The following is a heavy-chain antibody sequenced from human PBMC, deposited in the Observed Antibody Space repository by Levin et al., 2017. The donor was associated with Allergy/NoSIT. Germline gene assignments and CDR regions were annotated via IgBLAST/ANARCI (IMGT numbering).Heavy chain of an antibody. V-gene: IGHV3-74*03. CDR2: INTDGSSI. Sequence: GGSLRLSCAASGFTFSNHWMNWVRQTPGKGLVWVSHINTDGSSIAYADSVKGRFTISRDNAKNTLYLEMNSLKVEDTGVYYCADIGQDYWGQGTLVTVSS. J-gene: IGHJ4*02. CDR3: ADIGQDY. D-gene: IGHD2-15*01. CDR1: GFTFSNHW.